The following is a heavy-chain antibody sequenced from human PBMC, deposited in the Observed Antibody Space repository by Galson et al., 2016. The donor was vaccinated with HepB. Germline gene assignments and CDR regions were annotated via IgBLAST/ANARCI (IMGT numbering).Heavy chain of an antibody. D-gene: IGHD3-10*01. Sequence: SLRLSCAASGFTVSSNYMSWVRQAPGKGLEWVSVIYSGGSTYYADSVKGRFTISRDNSKNTLSLQMNSRRAEDTAVYYCARVSRMVRGVITYFFDYWGQGTLVTVSS. V-gene: IGHV3-53*01. CDR3: ARVSRMVRGVITYFFDY. J-gene: IGHJ4*02. CDR1: GFTVSSNY. CDR2: IYSGGST.